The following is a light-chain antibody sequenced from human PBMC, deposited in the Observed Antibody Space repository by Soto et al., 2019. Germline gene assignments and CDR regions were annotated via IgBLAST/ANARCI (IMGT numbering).Light chain of an antibody. V-gene: IGKV3-15*01. Sequence: EVVMTQSPATLSVSPGDSATLSCRASEGVGTNLAWYQQTPGQGPRLLIYATSTRATGIPARFSGSGSGTEFTLTISGLQSEEFAIYYCQQYNKGPPWTFGQGTKVEIK. CDR2: ATS. CDR1: EGVGTN. CDR3: QQYNKGPPWT. J-gene: IGKJ1*01.